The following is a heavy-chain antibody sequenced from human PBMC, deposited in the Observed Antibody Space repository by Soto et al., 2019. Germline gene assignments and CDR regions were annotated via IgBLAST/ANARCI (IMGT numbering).Heavy chain of an antibody. V-gene: IGHV3-21*01. CDR3: ASLVEMATIYDY. D-gene: IGHD5-12*01. CDR1: GFTFSSYS. Sequence: GGSLRLSCAASGFTFSSYSMNWVRQAPGKGLEWVSSISSSSSYIYYADSVKGRFTISRDNAKNSLYLQMNSLRAEDTAVYYRASLVEMATIYDYWGQGTLVTVSS. J-gene: IGHJ4*02. CDR2: ISSSSSYI.